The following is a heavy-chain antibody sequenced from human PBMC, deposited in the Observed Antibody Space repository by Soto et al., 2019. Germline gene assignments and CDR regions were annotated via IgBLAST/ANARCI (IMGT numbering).Heavy chain of an antibody. D-gene: IGHD2-2*01. Sequence: GGSLRLSCAASGFTFSSYSMNWVRQAPGKGLEWVSSISSSNSYIYYADSVKGRFTISRDNAKNSLYRQMNSLRAEDTAVYYSARDPCSSTSCSYYFDYWGQGTLVTVSS. CDR2: ISSSNSYI. CDR1: GFTFSSYS. V-gene: IGHV3-21*06. J-gene: IGHJ4*02. CDR3: ARDPCSSTSCSYYFDY.